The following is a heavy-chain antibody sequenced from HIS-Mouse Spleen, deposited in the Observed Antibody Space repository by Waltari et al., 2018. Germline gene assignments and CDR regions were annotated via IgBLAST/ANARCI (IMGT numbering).Heavy chain of an antibody. D-gene: IGHD6-19*01. J-gene: IGHJ4*02. Sequence: QVTLRESGPALVKPTQTLTLTCTFSGFSLSTSGMCVSWIRQPPVKALEWLARIDWADDKYYRTSLTTRLTISKDTSKNQVVLTMTNMDPVDTATYYCARIAEGYSSGWYAFDYWGQGTLVTVSS. V-gene: IGHV2-70*15. CDR3: ARIAEGYSSGWYAFDY. CDR1: GFSLSTSGMC. CDR2: IDWADDK.